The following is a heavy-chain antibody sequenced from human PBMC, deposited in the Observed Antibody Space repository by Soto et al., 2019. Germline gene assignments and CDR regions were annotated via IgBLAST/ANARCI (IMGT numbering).Heavy chain of an antibody. V-gene: IGHV4-34*01. D-gene: IGHD1-26*01. Sequence: QVQLQQWGAGLLKPSETLSLTCAVYGGSFSGYYWCWIRQPPGKGLEWIGEINHSGSTNYNPSLRSRVTISVDTSKNQFSLKLSSVAAADTAVYYCARGPTYSGSYYDGMDVWGQGTTVTFSS. J-gene: IGHJ6*02. CDR3: ARGPTYSGSYYDGMDV. CDR1: GGSFSGYY. CDR2: INHSGST.